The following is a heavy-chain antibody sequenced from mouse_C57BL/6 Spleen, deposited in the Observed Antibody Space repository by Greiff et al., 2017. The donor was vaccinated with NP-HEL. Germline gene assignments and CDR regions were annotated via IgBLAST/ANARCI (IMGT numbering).Heavy chain of an antibody. CDR2: ISGGGGNT. D-gene: IGHD1-1*01. CDR3: ARQRNYYGSSYPWDY. CDR1: GFTFSSYT. J-gene: IGHJ2*01. Sequence: EVHLVESGGGLVKPGGSLKLSCAASGFTFSSYTMSWVRQTPEKRLEWVATISGGGGNTYYPDSVKGRFTISRDNAKNTLYLQMSSLRFEDTALYYCARQRNYYGSSYPWDYWGQGTTLTVSS. V-gene: IGHV5-9*01.